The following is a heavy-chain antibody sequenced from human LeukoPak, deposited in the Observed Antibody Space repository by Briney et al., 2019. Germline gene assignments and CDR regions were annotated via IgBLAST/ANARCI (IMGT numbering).Heavy chain of an antibody. D-gene: IGHD6-19*01. CDR3: AKEEYDSGWYKWFGP. Sequence: PGGSLRLSCAASGITFSTHAMTWVRQGPGKGVEWVSSIDYSGSGTFYADSVKGRFTISRDNSKDTLYLQMNSLTVEDTAVYYCAKEEYDSGWYKWFGPWGKGTLVTVSS. J-gene: IGHJ5*02. CDR2: IDYSGSGT. V-gene: IGHV3-23*01. CDR1: GITFSTHA.